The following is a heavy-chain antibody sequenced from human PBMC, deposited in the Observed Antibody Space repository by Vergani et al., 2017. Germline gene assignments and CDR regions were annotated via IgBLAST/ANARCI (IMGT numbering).Heavy chain of an antibody. D-gene: IGHD2-21*01. V-gene: IGHV4-61*02. CDR1: GGSFSTGGQS. J-gene: IGHJ3*01. CDR2: IYTSGAT. CDR3: ARDGGEYDKDALDV. Sequence: QVQLQGSGPGLVKPSQTLSLTCTVSGGSFSTGGQSWTWLRQSAGKGLEWIGRIYTSGATNYNPSLRSRAIMSVDASKKLFSLKLTSVTAADTAVYYCARDGGEYDKDALDVWGQGTKVTVTS.